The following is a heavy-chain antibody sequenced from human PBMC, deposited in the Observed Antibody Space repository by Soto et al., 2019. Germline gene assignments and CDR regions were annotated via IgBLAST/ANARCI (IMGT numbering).Heavy chain of an antibody. CDR2: ISSSSSYI. CDR3: ARDRYLVIASYGMDV. V-gene: IGHV3-21*01. J-gene: IGHJ6*02. D-gene: IGHD2-2*02. CDR1: GFTFSSYS. Sequence: SCAASGFTFSSYSMNWVRQAPGKGLEWVSSISSSSSYIYYADSVKGRFTISRDNAKNSLYLQMNSLRAEDTAVYYCARDRYLVIASYGMDVWGQGTTVTVSS.